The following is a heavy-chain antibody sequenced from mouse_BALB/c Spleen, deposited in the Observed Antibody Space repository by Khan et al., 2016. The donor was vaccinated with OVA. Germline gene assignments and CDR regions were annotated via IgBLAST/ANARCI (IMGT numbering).Heavy chain of an antibody. CDR1: GYTFTSYW. Sequence: QVQLKQSGAELAKPGASVKMSCKASGYTFTSYWMHWVKQRPGQGLEWIGYINPSTGYTEYNQRFKDKATLTADKSSSTAYMQLSSLTSEESAGYYGANPGSNSAWLTYWGQGTLVTVSA. D-gene: IGHD2-5*01. V-gene: IGHV1-7*01. CDR3: ANPGSNSAWLTY. J-gene: IGHJ3*01. CDR2: INPSTGYT.